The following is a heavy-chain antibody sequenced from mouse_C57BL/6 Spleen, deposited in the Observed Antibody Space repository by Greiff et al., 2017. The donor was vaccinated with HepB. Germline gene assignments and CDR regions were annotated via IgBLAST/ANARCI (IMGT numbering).Heavy chain of an antibody. CDR3: ASGGHYGLLFAY. CDR1: GFSLTSYG. D-gene: IGHD1-1*02. J-gene: IGHJ3*01. Sequence: VQLVESGPGLVAPSQSLSITCTVSGFSLTSYGVDWVRQSPGKGLEWLGVIWGVGSTNYNSAPKPRLSISKDNSKSQVFLKMNSLQTDDTAMYYCASGGHYGLLFAYWGQGTLVTVSA. CDR2: IWGVGST. V-gene: IGHV2-6*01.